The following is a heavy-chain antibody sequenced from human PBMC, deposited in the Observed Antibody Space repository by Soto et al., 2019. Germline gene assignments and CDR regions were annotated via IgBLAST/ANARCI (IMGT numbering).Heavy chain of an antibody. Sequence: GGSLRLSCAASGFTFSSYGMHWVRQAPGKGLEWVAVIWYDGSNKYYADSVKGRFTISRDNSKNTLYLQMNSLRAEDTAVYYCARGSAAAGTLVPDDAFDIWGQGTMVTVSS. V-gene: IGHV3-33*01. D-gene: IGHD6-13*01. CDR2: IWYDGSNK. J-gene: IGHJ3*02. CDR3: ARGSAAAGTLVPDDAFDI. CDR1: GFTFSSYG.